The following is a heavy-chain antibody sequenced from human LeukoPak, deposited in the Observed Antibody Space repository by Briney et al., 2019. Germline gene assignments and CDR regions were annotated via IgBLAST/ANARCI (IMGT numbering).Heavy chain of an antibody. D-gene: IGHD6-6*01. CDR2: ISGSGGST. V-gene: IGHV3-23*01. CDR1: GFTFSAHY. CDR3: AKSIPYSSSSEIDY. Sequence: GGSLRLSCATSGFTFSAHYMDWVRQAPGKGLEWVSAISGSGGSTYYADSVKGRFTISRDNSKNTLYLQMNSLRAEDTAVYYCAKSIPYSSSSEIDYWGQGTLVTVSS. J-gene: IGHJ4*02.